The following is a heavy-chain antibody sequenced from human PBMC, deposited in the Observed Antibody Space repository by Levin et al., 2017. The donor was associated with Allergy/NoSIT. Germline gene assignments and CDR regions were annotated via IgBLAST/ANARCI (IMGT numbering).Heavy chain of an antibody. CDR1: GYTFTGYY. J-gene: IGHJ3*02. Sequence: GASVKVSCKASGYTFTGYYMHWVRQAPGQGLEWMGWINPNSGGTNYAQKFQGRVTMTRDTSISTAYMELSRLRSDDTAVYYCARAGSGWYGAFDSWGQGTMVTVSS. CDR2: INPNSGGT. CDR3: ARAGSGWYGAFDS. V-gene: IGHV1-2*02. D-gene: IGHD6-19*01.